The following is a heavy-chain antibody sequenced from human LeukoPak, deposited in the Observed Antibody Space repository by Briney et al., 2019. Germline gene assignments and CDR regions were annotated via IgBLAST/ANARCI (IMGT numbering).Heavy chain of an antibody. J-gene: IGHJ6*03. CDR1: GGTFSSYA. Sequence: GASVKVSCKASGGTFSSYAISWVRQAPGQGLEWMGGIIPIFGTANYAQKFQGRVTITTDESTSTAYMELSSLRSEDTTVYYCARGRYCSSTGCQKNYYYYMDVWGKGTTVTVSS. CDR3: ARGRYCSSTGCQKNYYYYMDV. V-gene: IGHV1-69*05. D-gene: IGHD2-2*01. CDR2: IIPIFGTA.